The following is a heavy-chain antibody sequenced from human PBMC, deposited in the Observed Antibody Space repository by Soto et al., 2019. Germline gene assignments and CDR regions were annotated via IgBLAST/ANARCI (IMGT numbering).Heavy chain of an antibody. CDR1: GYSFTSYW. V-gene: IGHV5-51*01. CDR3: ARHDGYCSGGSCYATRFDP. Sequence: PGESLKISCKGSGYSFTSYWIGWGRQMPGKGLEGMGIIYPCDSDTRYSPSFQGQVTIDAAKSTRTAYMKWRSLKDSDTDMYYCARHDGYCSGGSCYATRFDPWGQGTLVTVSS. CDR2: IYPCDSDT. D-gene: IGHD2-15*01. J-gene: IGHJ5*02.